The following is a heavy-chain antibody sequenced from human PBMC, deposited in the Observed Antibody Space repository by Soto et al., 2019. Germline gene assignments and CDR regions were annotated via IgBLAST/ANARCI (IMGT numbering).Heavy chain of an antibody. CDR1: GGTFSSYA. Sequence: SVKVSCKASGGTFSSYAISWVRQAPGQGLEWMGGIIPIFGTANYAQKFQGRVTITADESTSTAYMELSSLRSEDTAVYYCAVTKRKSYCSSTSCYMVLGWFDPWGQGTQVTVSS. CDR2: IIPIFGTA. CDR3: AVTKRKSYCSSTSCYMVLGWFDP. V-gene: IGHV1-69*13. D-gene: IGHD2-2*01. J-gene: IGHJ5*02.